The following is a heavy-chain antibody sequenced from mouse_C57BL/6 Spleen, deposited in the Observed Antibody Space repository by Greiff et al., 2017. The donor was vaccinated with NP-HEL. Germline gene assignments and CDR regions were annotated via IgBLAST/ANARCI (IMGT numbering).Heavy chain of an antibody. D-gene: IGHD3-2*02. CDR3: ARRSQAIYAMEY. J-gene: IGHJ4*01. CDR2: ISSGSSTI. V-gene: IGHV5-17*01. Sequence: EVKLVESGGGLVKPGGSLKLSCAASGFTFSDYGMHWVRQAPEQGLEWVAYISSGSSTIYYADTVKGRFTIARDNAKNTLLLQMTSLRSEDTAKYYCARRSQAIYAMEYWGQGTSVTVSS. CDR1: GFTFSDYG.